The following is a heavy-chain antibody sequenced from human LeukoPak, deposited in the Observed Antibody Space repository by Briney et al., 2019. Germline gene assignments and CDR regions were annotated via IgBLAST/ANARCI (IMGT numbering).Heavy chain of an antibody. CDR3: ARQERVVVPAAIRDYYYYMDV. D-gene: IGHD2-2*02. CDR2: IYPGDSDT. Sequence: GESLKISGKGSGYSFTSYWIGWVGQMPGKGLEWMGIIYPGDSDTRYSPSFQGQVTISADKSISTAYLQWSSLKASDTAMYYCARQERVVVPAAIRDYYYYMDVWGKGTTVTVSS. V-gene: IGHV5-51*01. J-gene: IGHJ6*03. CDR1: GYSFTSYW.